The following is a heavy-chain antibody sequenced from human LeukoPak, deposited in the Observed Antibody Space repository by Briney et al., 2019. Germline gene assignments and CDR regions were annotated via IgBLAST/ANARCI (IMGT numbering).Heavy chain of an antibody. J-gene: IGHJ4*02. V-gene: IGHV4-61*02. CDR3: ARDRGYSYGYFDY. CDR1: GGSISSGSYY. CDR2: IYTSGST. Sequence: PSQTLSLTCTVSGGSISSGSYYWSWIRQPAGKGPEWIGRIYTSGSTNYNPSLKSRVTISVDTSKNQFSLKLSSVTAADTAVYYCARDRGYSYGYFDYWGQGTLVTVSS. D-gene: IGHD5-18*01.